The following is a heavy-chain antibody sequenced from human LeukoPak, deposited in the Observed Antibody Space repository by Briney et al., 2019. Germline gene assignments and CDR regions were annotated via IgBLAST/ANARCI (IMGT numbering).Heavy chain of an antibody. CDR1: GYTFTSYG. Sequence: ASVKVSCKASGYTFTSYGISWVRQSPGQGLEWMGWISAYNGNTNYAQKLQGRVTMTTDTSTSTAYMELRSLRSDDTAVYYCAREDYSSRWYIEESAFDIWGQGTMVTVSS. CDR2: ISAYNGNT. D-gene: IGHD6-19*01. V-gene: IGHV1-18*01. J-gene: IGHJ3*02. CDR3: AREDYSSRWYIEESAFDI.